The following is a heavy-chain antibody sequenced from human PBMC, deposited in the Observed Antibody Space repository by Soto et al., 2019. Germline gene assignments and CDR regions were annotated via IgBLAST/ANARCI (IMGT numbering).Heavy chain of an antibody. CDR3: AIGRPAYYYALDV. CDR1: GYSGFSSSNSW. V-gene: IGHV5-51*01. J-gene: IGHJ6*02. CDR2: IYPGDSDV. Sequence: GESLKISCRTSGYSGFSSSNSWIAWVRQMPGKGLEWVGIIYPGDSDVKYSPSFQGRVTISADESLKTAFLQWSSLKTSDSAIYYCAIGRPAYYYALDVWGQGTTVTVSS.